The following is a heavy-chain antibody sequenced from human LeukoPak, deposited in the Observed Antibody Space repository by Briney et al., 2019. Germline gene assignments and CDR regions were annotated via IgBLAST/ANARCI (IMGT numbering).Heavy chain of an antibody. Sequence: ASVKVSCKASGYTFTGYYMHWVRQAPGQGLEWMGRINPNSGGTNYAQKFQGRVTMTRDTSISTAYMELSRLRSDDTAVYYCARDTDYGSGSYYGYWGQGTLVTVSS. V-gene: IGHV1-2*06. D-gene: IGHD3-10*01. CDR1: GYTFTGYY. J-gene: IGHJ4*02. CDR2: INPNSGGT. CDR3: ARDTDYGSGSYYGY.